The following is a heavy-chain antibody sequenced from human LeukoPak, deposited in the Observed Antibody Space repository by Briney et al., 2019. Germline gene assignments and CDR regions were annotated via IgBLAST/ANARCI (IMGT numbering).Heavy chain of an antibody. CDR2: MKEDGSEK. D-gene: IGHD6-13*01. J-gene: IGHJ6*03. CDR3: ARRVSSSWYEYYYYMDV. V-gene: IGHV3-7*01. CDR1: GFTFSRYW. Sequence: GGSLRLSCAASGFTFSRYWMSWVRQAPGKGLEWVANMKEDGSEKYYVDSVKGRFTISRDNAKNSLYLQMNSLRAEDTAVYYCARRVSSSWYEYYYYMDVWGKGTTVTISS.